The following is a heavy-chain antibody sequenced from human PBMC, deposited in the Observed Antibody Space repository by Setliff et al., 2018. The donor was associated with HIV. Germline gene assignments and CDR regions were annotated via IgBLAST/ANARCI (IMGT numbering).Heavy chain of an antibody. CDR2: TSTYNGNT. D-gene: IGHD5-12*01. CDR1: GYTFTSYD. CDR3: ARSEGQWLRPEGALCDY. J-gene: IGHJ4*02. V-gene: IGHV1-18*01. Sequence: ASVKVSCKASGYTFTSYDISWVRQAPGQGLEWMGWTSTYNGNTDYAQKVQGRVTMTTDTSTSTAYMELRSLRSDDTAVYYCARSEGQWLRPEGALCDYWGQGTLVTVSS.